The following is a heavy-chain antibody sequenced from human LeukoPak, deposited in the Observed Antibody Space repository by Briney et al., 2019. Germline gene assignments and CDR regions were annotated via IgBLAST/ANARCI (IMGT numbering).Heavy chain of an antibody. V-gene: IGHV4-30-4*01. Sequence: SETLSLTCTVSGDSIKSGGNYWSWVRQSPGKGLEWIGYIYYRGSTSYNPSLKSRITLSVDTSKNQFSLTLSSVTAADTAVYYCARGSYYYDSTGYYFDYWGQGTLVSVSS. D-gene: IGHD3-22*01. CDR2: IYYRGST. J-gene: IGHJ4*02. CDR3: ARGSYYYDSTGYYFDY. CDR1: GDSIKSGGNY.